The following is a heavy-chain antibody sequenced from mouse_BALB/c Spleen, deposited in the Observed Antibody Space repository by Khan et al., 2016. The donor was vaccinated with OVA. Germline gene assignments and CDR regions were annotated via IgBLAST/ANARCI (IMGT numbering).Heavy chain of an antibody. V-gene: IGHV1-77*01. CDR2: INPGSNNT. J-gene: IGHJ3*01. CDR1: GYTFTDYN. Sequence: QVQLKQSGAELARPGASVKLSCKASGYTFTDYNINWVKQRTGQGLEWIGEINPGSNNTYYNEKFKGKATLTSDKSPSTAYLQLSSLKVEDSAVYLCARELGAWIPYWGQGTQVTVSA. CDR3: ARELGAWIPY.